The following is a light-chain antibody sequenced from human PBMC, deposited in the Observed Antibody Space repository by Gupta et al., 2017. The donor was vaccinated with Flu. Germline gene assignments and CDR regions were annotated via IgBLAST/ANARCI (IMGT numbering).Light chain of an antibody. CDR1: QSVNSRY. CDR2: DAS. Sequence: EIVLTQSPGTLSLSPGERATLSCRASQSVNSRYLAWYQQKLGQAPRLLIYDASNRATGIPDRFSGSGSGTDFTLTISRLEPEDFAVYYCQQYSNSPLTFGGGTKVEIK. J-gene: IGKJ4*01. CDR3: QQYSNSPLT. V-gene: IGKV3-20*01.